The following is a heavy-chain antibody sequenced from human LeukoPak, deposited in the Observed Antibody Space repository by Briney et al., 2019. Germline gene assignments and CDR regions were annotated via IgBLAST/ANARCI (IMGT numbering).Heavy chain of an antibody. CDR2: ISSSGTTI. Sequence: GGSLRLSCAASGFTFSSYEMNWVRQAPGKGLERVSYISSSGTTIYYADSVKGRFTISRDNSKNTLYLQMNSLRAEDTAVYYCAKLGSAMVLYYFDYWGQGTLVTVSS. CDR3: AKLGSAMVLYYFDY. D-gene: IGHD5-18*01. CDR1: GFTFSSYE. J-gene: IGHJ4*02. V-gene: IGHV3-48*03.